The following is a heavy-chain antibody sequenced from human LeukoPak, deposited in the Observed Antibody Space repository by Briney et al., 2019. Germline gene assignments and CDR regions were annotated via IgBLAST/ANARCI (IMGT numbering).Heavy chain of an antibody. CDR3: ARSAKTPYYYYYMDV. CDR1: GGSISSGSYY. J-gene: IGHJ6*03. V-gene: IGHV4-61*02. CDR2: IYTSGST. Sequence: PSQTLSLTCTVSGGSISSGSYYWSWIRQPAGKGLEWIGRIYTSGSTNYNPSLKSRVTISVDTSKNQFSLKLSSVTVADTAVYYCARSAKTPYYYYYMDVWGKGTTVTVSS.